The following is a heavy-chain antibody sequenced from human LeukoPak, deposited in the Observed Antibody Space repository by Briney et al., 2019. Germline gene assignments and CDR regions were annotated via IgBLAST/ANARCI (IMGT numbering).Heavy chain of an antibody. V-gene: IGHV3-23*01. CDR3: AKGGRGYSGYLIDY. Sequence: GGSLRLSCAASGFTFSGYAMSWVRQAPGKGLEWVSAISGSGGSTYYADSVKGRFTISRDNSKNTLYLQMNSLRAEDTAVYYCAKGGRGYSGYLIDYWGQGTLVTVSS. CDR2: ISGSGGST. CDR1: GFTFSGYA. D-gene: IGHD5-12*01. J-gene: IGHJ4*02.